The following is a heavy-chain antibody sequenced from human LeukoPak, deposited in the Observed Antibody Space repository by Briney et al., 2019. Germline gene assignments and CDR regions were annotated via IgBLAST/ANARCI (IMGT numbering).Heavy chain of an antibody. J-gene: IGHJ4*02. CDR3: ARVMGVGATLGAYYFDY. V-gene: IGHV3-30*04. CDR2: ISYDGSNE. D-gene: IGHD1-26*01. Sequence: PGGSLRLSCAASGFTFSSYVMHWVRQAPGKGLEWVAIISYDGSNEYYADSVKGRFTISRDNAKNSLYLQMNSLRAEDTAVYYCARVMGVGATLGAYYFDYWGQGTLVTVSS. CDR1: GFTFSSYV.